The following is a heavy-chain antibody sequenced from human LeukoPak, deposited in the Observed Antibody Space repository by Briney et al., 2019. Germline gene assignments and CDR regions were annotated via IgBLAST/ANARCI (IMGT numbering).Heavy chain of an antibody. CDR1: GFTGSSNY. CDR3: GSRDKGFYYGLDV. J-gene: IGHJ6*02. V-gene: IGHV3-66*01. D-gene: IGHD5-24*01. CDR2: ISGGGNT. Sequence: GGSLRLSCVASGFTGSSNYMSWVRQAPGKGLEWVSIISGGGNTYYADSVKDRFTISRDNSKSTLYLQMKSLRAEDTAVYYCGSRDKGFYYGLDVWGQGTTVTVSS.